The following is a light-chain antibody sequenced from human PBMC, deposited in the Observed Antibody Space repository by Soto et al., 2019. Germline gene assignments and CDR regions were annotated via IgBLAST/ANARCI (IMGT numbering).Light chain of an antibody. CDR1: SSDVGGYDY. CDR3: SSYTGSRTFV. V-gene: IGLV2-14*01. J-gene: IGLJ1*01. CDR2: DVN. Sequence: QSVLTQPASVSGSPGQSITISCTGTSSDVGGYDYVSWYQQLPGKAPKLLIYDVNNRPSGVSHRFSGSKSGNTASLTISGLQAEDEADYYCSSYTGSRTFVFGTGTKVNVL.